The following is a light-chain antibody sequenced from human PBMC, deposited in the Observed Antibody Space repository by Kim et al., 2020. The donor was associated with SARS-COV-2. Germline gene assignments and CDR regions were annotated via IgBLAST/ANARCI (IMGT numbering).Light chain of an antibody. V-gene: IGKV3-11*01. CDR2: DAS. CDR1: QSGRSC. CDR3: QRRSNWAPIA. J-gene: IGKJ5*01. Sequence: PGERATHAGRASQSGRSCLAWYQQKPGQAPRRLSGDASNRATGIPARFSGSGSGTDFGLNVSRLEPEEFAVYYCQRRSNWAPIAFGQGTRLGIK.